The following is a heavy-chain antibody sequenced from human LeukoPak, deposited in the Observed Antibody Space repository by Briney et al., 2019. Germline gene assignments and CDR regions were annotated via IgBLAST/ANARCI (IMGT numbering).Heavy chain of an antibody. J-gene: IGHJ4*02. Sequence: GGSLRLSCAASGFTFDDYAMHWVRQAPGKGLEWVSGISWNSGSIGYADSVKDRFTISRDNAKNSLYLQMNRLRAEDTALYYCAKESHYDILTGHFDYWGQGTLVTVSS. D-gene: IGHD3-9*01. CDR2: ISWNSGSI. V-gene: IGHV3-9*01. CDR1: GFTFDDYA. CDR3: AKESHYDILTGHFDY.